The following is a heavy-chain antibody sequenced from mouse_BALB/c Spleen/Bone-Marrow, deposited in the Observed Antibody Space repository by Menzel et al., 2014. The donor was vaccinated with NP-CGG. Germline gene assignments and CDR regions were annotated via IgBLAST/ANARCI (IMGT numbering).Heavy chain of an antibody. J-gene: IGHJ4*01. V-gene: IGHV1-67*01. CDR1: GYTFTDYA. D-gene: IGHD2-14*01. Sequence: QVQLKESGAELVRPGVSVKISCKGSGYTFTDYAIHWVKQSHAKSLEWIGLISGYYGDAIYNQKFKGKATMTVDKSSRTAYMDLARLTSEDSAIYYCARSGKVRNAMDYWGQGTSVTVSS. CDR2: ISGYYGDA. CDR3: ARSGKVRNAMDY.